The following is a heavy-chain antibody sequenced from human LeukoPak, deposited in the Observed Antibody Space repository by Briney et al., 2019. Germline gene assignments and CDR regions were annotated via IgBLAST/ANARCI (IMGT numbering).Heavy chain of an antibody. CDR1: GFTFSSYS. D-gene: IGHD3-22*01. J-gene: IGHJ4*02. CDR2: ISSSSSYI. V-gene: IGHV3-21*01. Sequence: HPGGSLRLSCAASGFTFSSYSMNWVRQAPGKGLEWVSSISSSSSYIYYADSVKGRFTISRDNAKNSLYLQMNSLRAEDTAVYYCAKDLYYDRDFDYWGQGTLVTVSS. CDR3: AKDLYYDRDFDY.